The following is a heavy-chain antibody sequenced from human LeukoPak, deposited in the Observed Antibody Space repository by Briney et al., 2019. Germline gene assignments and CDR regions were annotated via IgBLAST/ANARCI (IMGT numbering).Heavy chain of an antibody. CDR1: GGSFSGYY. J-gene: IGHJ4*02. CDR3: ARGHCSTATCYTVYFDY. CDR2: INHSGST. D-gene: IGHD2-2*01. V-gene: IGHV4-34*09. Sequence: SETLSLTCAVYGGSFSGYYWSWIRQAPGKGLEWIGEINHSGSTNYNPSLESRVAISADRSKNQFSLRLSSVTAEDTAVYYCARGHCSTATCYTVYFDYWGQGTLLTVSS.